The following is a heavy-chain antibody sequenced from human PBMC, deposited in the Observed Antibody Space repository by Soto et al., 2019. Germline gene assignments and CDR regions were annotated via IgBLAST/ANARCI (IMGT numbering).Heavy chain of an antibody. Sequence: SETLSLTCAVYGGFLSESYWTWIRQPPGKGLEWIGEINHVGGTNYNPSLKSRVTMSVDTSQNQFSLRLISVTAADTAMYFCVRIRYQLPSSVPWLDPWSQGTPVTVSS. V-gene: IGHV4-34*01. CDR2: INHVGGT. CDR1: GGFLSESY. J-gene: IGHJ5*02. CDR3: VRIRYQLPSSVPWLDP. D-gene: IGHD3-16*01.